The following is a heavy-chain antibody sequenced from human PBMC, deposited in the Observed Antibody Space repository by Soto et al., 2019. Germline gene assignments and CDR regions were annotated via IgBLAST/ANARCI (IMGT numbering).Heavy chain of an antibody. V-gene: IGHV3-23*01. J-gene: IGHJ4*02. CDR2: ISGSGGST. D-gene: IGHD3-22*01. CDR3: AKSGYYSSGYYYRVDRAVTADVGY. Sequence: PGGSLRLSCAASGFTFSSYAMSWVRQAPGKGLEWVSAISGSGGSTYYADSVKGRFTISRDNSKNTLYLQMNSLRAEDTAVYYCAKSGYYSSGYYYRVDRAVTADVGYWGQGTLVTVSS. CDR1: GFTFSSYA.